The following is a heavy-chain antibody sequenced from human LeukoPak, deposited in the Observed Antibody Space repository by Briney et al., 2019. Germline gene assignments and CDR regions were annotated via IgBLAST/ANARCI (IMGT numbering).Heavy chain of an antibody. Sequence: PSETLSLSCTVSGYSISSGYYWGWIRQPPGKGLEWIGSIYHSGSTYYNPSLKSRVTISVDTSKNQFSLKLSSVTAADTAVYYCARAYDFWSGYRFDYWGQGTLVTVSS. D-gene: IGHD3-3*01. CDR3: ARAYDFWSGYRFDY. CDR1: GYSISSGYY. CDR2: IYHSGST. J-gene: IGHJ4*02. V-gene: IGHV4-38-2*02.